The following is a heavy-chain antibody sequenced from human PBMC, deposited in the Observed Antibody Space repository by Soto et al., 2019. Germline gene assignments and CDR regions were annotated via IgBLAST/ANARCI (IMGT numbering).Heavy chain of an antibody. CDR2: IYYSGST. Sequence: SETLSLTCTVSGGSISSYYWSWIRQPPGTGLEWIGYIYYSGSTNYNPSLKSRVTISVDTSKNQFSLKLSSVTAADTAVYYCARGIGYCSSTSCPTFDYWGQGTLVTVSS. J-gene: IGHJ4*02. CDR1: GGSISSYY. D-gene: IGHD2-2*01. CDR3: ARGIGYCSSTSCPTFDY. V-gene: IGHV4-59*01.